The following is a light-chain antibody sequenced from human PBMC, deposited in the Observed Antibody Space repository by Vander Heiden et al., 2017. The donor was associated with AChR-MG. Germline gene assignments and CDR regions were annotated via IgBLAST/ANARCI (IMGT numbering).Light chain of an antibody. CDR2: DAS. Sequence: IVLTQSPATLSLSPGERATFSCRASQSVSSYLAWYQQKPGQAPRLLIYDASNRATGIPARFSGSGSGTDFTLTISSLEPEDFAVYYCQQRSNWPPGPLTFGGGTKVEIK. V-gene: IGKV3-11*01. CDR1: QSVSSY. CDR3: QQRSNWPPGPLT. J-gene: IGKJ4*01.